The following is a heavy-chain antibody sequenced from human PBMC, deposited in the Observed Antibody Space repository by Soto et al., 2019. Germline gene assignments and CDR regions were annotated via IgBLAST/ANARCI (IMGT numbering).Heavy chain of an antibody. Sequence: EVQLLESGVGLVQPGGSLRLSCAASGFTFSSYAISWVRQAQGKGLEWVSAISGSGGSTYYADSVKGRFTISRDTSKNTLYLQMNSLRAEDTAVYYCAKGGYYGDSRHYYFAYWGQGTLVTVSS. J-gene: IGHJ4*02. V-gene: IGHV3-23*01. CDR3: AKGGYYGDSRHYYFAY. CDR2: ISGSGGST. CDR1: GFTFSSYA. D-gene: IGHD4-17*01.